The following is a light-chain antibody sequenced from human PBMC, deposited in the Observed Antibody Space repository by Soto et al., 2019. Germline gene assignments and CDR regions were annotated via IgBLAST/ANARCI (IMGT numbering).Light chain of an antibody. CDR3: QQGNSIPLT. J-gene: IGKJ4*01. V-gene: IGKV1D-12*01. CDR1: EDSSSW. CDR2: TAS. Sequence: DIQMTQSPSSVSASVGDGVTITCRASEDSSSWLAWYQQKPGKAPKLLIHTASSLQSGVPSRFSGSGSGTDFTLTISNLQPEDFATYYCQQGNSIPLTFGGGTKVEIK.